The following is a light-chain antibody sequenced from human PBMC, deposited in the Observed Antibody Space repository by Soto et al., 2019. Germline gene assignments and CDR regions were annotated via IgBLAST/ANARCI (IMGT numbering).Light chain of an antibody. CDR3: QQYHSDPIT. V-gene: IGKV4-1*01. CDR2: WAS. J-gene: IGKJ5*01. Sequence: DFAMTQSPDSLAVSLGERATINCKSSQSVLSSSNNKNFLAWFQQKPGQPPKLLISWASTRESGVPDRFSGSGSGTDFTLTISSLQAEDLAIYYCQQYHSDPITFGQGTRLEIK. CDR1: QSVLSSSNNKNF.